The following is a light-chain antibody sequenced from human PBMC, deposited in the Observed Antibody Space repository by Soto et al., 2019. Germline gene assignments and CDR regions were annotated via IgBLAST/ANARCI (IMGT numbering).Light chain of an antibody. CDR2: GAS. CDR1: QSVSSN. Sequence: EIVMTQSPATLSVSPVESATLSCRASQSVSSNLAWYQQKPGQAPRLLIYGASTRATGIPARFSGSGSGTEFTLTISSLQSEDFAVYYCQQYNNWPPATFGQGTKVDI. J-gene: IGKJ1*01. V-gene: IGKV3-15*01. CDR3: QQYNNWPPAT.